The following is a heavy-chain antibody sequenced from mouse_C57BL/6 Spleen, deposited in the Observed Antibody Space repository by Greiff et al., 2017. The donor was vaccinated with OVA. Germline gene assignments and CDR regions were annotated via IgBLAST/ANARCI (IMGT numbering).Heavy chain of an antibody. CDR1: GYTFTSYW. CDR2: IDPSDSYT. D-gene: IGHD2-2*01. V-gene: IGHV1-50*01. CDR3: ARGGGYMDY. Sequence: VQLQQPGAELVKPGASVKLSCKASGYTFTSYWMQWVKQRPGQGLEWIGEIDPSDSYTNYNQKFKGKATLTVDTSSSTAYMQRSSLTSEDSAVYYCARGGGYMDYWGQGTSVTVSS. J-gene: IGHJ4*01.